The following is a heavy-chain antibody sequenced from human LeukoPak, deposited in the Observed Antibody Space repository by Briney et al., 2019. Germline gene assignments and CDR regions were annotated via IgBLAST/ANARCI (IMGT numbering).Heavy chain of an antibody. CDR2: IYSGGST. D-gene: IGHD6-19*01. Sequence: PGGSLRLSCAASGFTDYMTWVRQAPGKGLEWVSVIYSGGSTYCAASVKGRFSVSRDNSKNTVYLQMNSLRAEDTAVYYCAGVSFSSGWYRDYWGQETLVTVSS. CDR3: AGVSFSSGWYRDY. V-gene: IGHV3-53*01. CDR1: GFTDY. J-gene: IGHJ4*02.